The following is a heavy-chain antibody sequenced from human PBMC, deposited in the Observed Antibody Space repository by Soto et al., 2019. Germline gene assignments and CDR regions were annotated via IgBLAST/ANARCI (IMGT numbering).Heavy chain of an antibody. J-gene: IGHJ4*02. CDR1: GFTFSSYS. CDR3: LLSGVRGVTRN. D-gene: IGHD3-10*01. CDR2: ISSSSSTI. V-gene: IGHV3-48*01. Sequence: PGGSLRLSCAASGFTFSSYSMNWVRQAPGKGLEWVSYISSSSSTIYYADSVKGRFTISRDNAKNSLYLQMNSLRAEDTAVYYCLLSGVRGVTRNWGQGTLVTVSS.